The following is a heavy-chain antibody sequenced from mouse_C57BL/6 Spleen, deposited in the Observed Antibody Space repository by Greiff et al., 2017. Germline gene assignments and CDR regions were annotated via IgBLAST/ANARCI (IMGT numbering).Heavy chain of an antibody. V-gene: IGHV1-59*01. CDR2: IDPSDSYT. J-gene: IGHJ3*01. CDR3: ARGDYDGAWFAY. CDR1: GYTFTSYW. D-gene: IGHD2-4*01. Sequence: QVQLQQPGAELVRPGTSVKLSCKASGYTFTSYWMHWVKQRPGQGLEWIGVIDPSDSYTNYNQKFKGKATLTVDISSSTAYMQLSSLTSEDSAVYYCARGDYDGAWFAYWGQGTLVTVSA.